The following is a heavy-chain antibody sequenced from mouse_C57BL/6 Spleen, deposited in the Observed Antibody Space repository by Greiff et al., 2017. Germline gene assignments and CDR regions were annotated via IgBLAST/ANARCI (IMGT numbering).Heavy chain of an antibody. CDR2: INPSSGYT. Sequence: QVQLQQSGAELAKPGASVKLSCKASGYTFTSYWMHWVKQRPGQCLEWIGYINPSSGYTKYNQKFKDKATLTADKSSSTAYMQLSSLTYEDSAVYYCAFTTVVPYAMDYWGQGTSVTVSS. D-gene: IGHD1-1*01. CDR3: AFTTVVPYAMDY. J-gene: IGHJ4*01. CDR1: GYTFTSYW. V-gene: IGHV1-7*01.